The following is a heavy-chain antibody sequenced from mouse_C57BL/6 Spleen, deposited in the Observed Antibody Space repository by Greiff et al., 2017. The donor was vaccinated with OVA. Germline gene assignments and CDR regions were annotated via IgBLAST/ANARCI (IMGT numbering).Heavy chain of an antibody. D-gene: IGHD1-1*01. Sequence: EVQLVESGGGLVKPGGSLKLSCAASGFTFSSYAMSWVRQTPEKRLEWVATISDGGSYTYYPDNVKGRFTISSDNAKNNLYLQMSHLKSEDTAMYYCARYYYGSSYPSYAMDYWGQGTSVTVSS. CDR2: ISDGGSYT. CDR3: ARYYYGSSYPSYAMDY. J-gene: IGHJ4*01. CDR1: GFTFSSYA. V-gene: IGHV5-4*01.